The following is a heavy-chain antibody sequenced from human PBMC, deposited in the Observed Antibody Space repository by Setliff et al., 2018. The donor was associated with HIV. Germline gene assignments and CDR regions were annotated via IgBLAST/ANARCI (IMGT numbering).Heavy chain of an antibody. CDR3: AGPRGDEAFDI. CDR2: FIPILDIT. D-gene: IGHD3-10*01. J-gene: IGHJ3*02. Sequence: ASVKVSCQASGDTSSTYAINWVRQAPGQGLEWMGQFIPILDITNYAQKFQGRVTITADKSTNTMYMEMTSLTSEDTAVYYCAGPRGDEAFDIWGQGTMVTVSS. V-gene: IGHV1-69*10. CDR1: GDTSSTYA.